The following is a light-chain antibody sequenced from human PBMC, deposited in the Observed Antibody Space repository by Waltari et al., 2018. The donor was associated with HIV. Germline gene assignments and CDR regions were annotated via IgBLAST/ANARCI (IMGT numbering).Light chain of an antibody. Sequence: QSALTQPASVSGSPGQSITISCTGTRSKVGAYNYVSWYQQHTAKASKLLLCQVSPRPSGFSNSYAGFKSANTASLTISGLQAEDESYYYCSSYTTINTSVYGGGTNLAVL. CDR2: QVS. J-gene: IGLJ3*02. CDR3: SSYTTINTSV. V-gene: IGLV2-14*01. CDR1: RSKVGAYNY.